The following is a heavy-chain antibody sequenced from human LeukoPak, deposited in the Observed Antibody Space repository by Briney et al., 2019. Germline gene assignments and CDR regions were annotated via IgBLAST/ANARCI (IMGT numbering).Heavy chain of an antibody. CDR3: VKEAVEGDTAMVTYYFDY. J-gene: IGHJ4*02. V-gene: IGHV3-64D*06. CDR1: GFTFSSYA. D-gene: IGHD5-18*01. Sequence: PGGSLRLSCSASGFTFSSYAMHWVRQAPGKGLEYVSAISSNGGSTYYADSVKGRFTISRDNSKNTLYLQMSSLRAEDTAVYYCVKEAVEGDTAMVTYYFDYWGQGTLVTVSS. CDR2: ISSNGGST.